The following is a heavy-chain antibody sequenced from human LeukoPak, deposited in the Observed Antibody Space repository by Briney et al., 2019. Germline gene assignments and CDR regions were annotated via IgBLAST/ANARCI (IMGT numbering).Heavy chain of an antibody. CDR1: GFKFSDYS. CDR2: IGIDSGNT. CDR3: ARDYKYAFDN. J-gene: IGHJ4*02. V-gene: IGHV3-48*01. Sequence: GGPLRLSCAASGFKFSDYSMNWVRQAPGKSLEWISYIGIDSGNTNYADSVKGRFTISGDKAKNSLYLQMNSLRVEDTAVYYCARDYKYAFDNWGQGTLVTVSS. D-gene: IGHD5-24*01.